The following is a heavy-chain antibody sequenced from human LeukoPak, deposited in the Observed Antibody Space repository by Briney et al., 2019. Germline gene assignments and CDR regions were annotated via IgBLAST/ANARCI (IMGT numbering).Heavy chain of an antibody. D-gene: IGHD6-6*01. Sequence: GGSLRLSCAASGFTFSNAWMSWVRQAPGKWLEWAGRIKSKTDGGTTDYAAPVKGRFTISRDDSKNTLYLQMNSLKTEDTAVYYCTTAIYSSSSEDWGQGTLVTVSS. CDR3: TTAIYSSSSED. CDR2: IKSKTDGGTT. CDR1: GFTFSNAW. J-gene: IGHJ4*02. V-gene: IGHV3-15*01.